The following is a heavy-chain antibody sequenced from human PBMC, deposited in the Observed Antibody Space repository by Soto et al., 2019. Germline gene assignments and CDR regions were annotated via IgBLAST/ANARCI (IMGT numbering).Heavy chain of an antibody. J-gene: IGHJ4*02. V-gene: IGHV1-69*02. CDR2: IIPILGIA. CDR3: ARSQGIAVADPPIF. Sequence: SVKVSCKASGGTFSSYTISWVRQAPGQGLEWMGRIIPILGIANYAQKFQGRVTITADKSTSTAYMELSSLRSEDTAVYYCARSQGIAVADPPIFWGQGTLVTVSS. CDR1: GGTFSSYT. D-gene: IGHD6-19*01.